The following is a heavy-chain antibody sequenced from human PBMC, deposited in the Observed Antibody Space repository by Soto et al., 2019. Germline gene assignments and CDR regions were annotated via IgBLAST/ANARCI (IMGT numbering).Heavy chain of an antibody. Sequence: GGSLRLSCAASGFTFSDYYMTWMRQAPGKGLEWVSFISGYSTTIYYADSVKGRFTISRDNAQNSLYLQMNSLRAEDTAVYYCARDMTTVTKYYFDYWGQGTLVTVSS. CDR2: ISGYSTTI. V-gene: IGHV3-11*01. CDR1: GFTFSDYY. CDR3: ARDMTTVTKYYFDY. J-gene: IGHJ4*02. D-gene: IGHD4-17*01.